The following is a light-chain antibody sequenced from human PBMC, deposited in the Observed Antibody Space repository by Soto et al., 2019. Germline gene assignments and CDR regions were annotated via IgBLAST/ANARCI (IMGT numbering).Light chain of an antibody. J-gene: IGKJ1*01. CDR3: QQSYSLPWT. V-gene: IGKV1-39*01. CDR1: QSISKN. CDR2: AAT. Sequence: DIQMTQSPSSLSASVGDRVTVTCRASQSISKNLNWYQQRPGKAPRLLIYAATTLHSGVPSRFSGSGSGTDFTLTITSLQPDDFATSSCQQSYSLPWTFGQGTTVEVK.